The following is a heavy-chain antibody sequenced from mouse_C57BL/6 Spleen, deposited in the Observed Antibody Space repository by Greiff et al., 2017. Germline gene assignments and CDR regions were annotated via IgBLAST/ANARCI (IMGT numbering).Heavy chain of an antibody. D-gene: IGHD2-1*01. CDR2: INYDGSST. J-gene: IGHJ1*03. CDR3: ARVIYSYWYFDV. Sequence: DVQLVESEGGLVQPGSSMKLSCTASGFTFSDYYMAWVRQVPEKGLEWVANINYDGSSTYYLDSLKSRFIISRDNAKNILYLQMSSLKSEDTATYYCARVIYSYWYFDVWGTGTTVTVSS. CDR1: GFTFSDYY. V-gene: IGHV5-16*01.